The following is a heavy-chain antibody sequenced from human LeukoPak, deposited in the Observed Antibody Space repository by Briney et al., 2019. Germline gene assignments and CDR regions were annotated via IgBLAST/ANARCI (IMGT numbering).Heavy chain of an antibody. D-gene: IGHD2-15*01. CDR1: GFTFSSYS. J-gene: IGHJ6*04. Sequence: GGSLTLSCAASGFTFSSYSMNWVRQAPGKGLEWVSSISSSSSYIYYADSVKGRFTISRDNAKNSLYLQMNSLRAEDTAVYYCARDWYCSGGSCYLYYYYYYGMDVWGKGTTVTVSS. V-gene: IGHV3-21*01. CDR2: ISSSSSYI. CDR3: ARDWYCSGGSCYLYYYYYYGMDV.